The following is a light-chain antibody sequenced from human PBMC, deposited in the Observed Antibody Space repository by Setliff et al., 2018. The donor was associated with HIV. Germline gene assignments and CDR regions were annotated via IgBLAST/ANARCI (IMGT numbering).Light chain of an antibody. Sequence: QSVLTQPASVSGSPGQSITISCTGTSSDVGGYNYVSWYQQHPGKAPKLIIYEVSNRPSGLSNRFSGSKSGNTASLTVSGLQAEDEADYYCSSYAGNNNYVFGTGTKGTVL. CDR1: SSDVGGYNY. V-gene: IGLV2-14*01. CDR3: SSYAGNNNYV. J-gene: IGLJ1*01. CDR2: EVS.